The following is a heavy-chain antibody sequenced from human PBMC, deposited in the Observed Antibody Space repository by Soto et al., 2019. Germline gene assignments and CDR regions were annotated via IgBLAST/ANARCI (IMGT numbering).Heavy chain of an antibody. D-gene: IGHD2-2*01. J-gene: IGHJ6*02. CDR2: ISGSGGST. Sequence: PGGSLRLSCAASGFTFSSYSMNWVRQAPGKGLEWVSAISGSGGSTYYADSVKGRFTISRDNSKNTLYLQMNSLRAEDTAVYYCAKVLGGDIVLVPAAILGMDVWGQGTTVTVSS. V-gene: IGHV3-23*01. CDR1: GFTFSSYS. CDR3: AKVLGGDIVLVPAAILGMDV.